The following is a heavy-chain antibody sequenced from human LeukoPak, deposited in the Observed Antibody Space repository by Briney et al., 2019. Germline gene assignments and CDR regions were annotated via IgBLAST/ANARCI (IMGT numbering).Heavy chain of an antibody. CDR2: IESNTDGGTT. Sequence: GGSLRLSCAASGFTFSNAWMSWVRQAPGKGLEWVGRIESNTDGGTTDYAAPVKGRFTISRDDSKNTLYLQMNSLKTEDTAVYYCTTAPSSTSWFDPWGQGTLVTVSS. D-gene: IGHD2-2*01. J-gene: IGHJ5*02. CDR1: GFTFSNAW. CDR3: TTAPSSTSWFDP. V-gene: IGHV3-15*04.